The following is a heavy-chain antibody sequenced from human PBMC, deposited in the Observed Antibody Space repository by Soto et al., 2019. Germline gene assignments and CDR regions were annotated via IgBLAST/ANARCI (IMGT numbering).Heavy chain of an antibody. CDR2: ISSSSSTL. Sequence: EVQLVESGGGLVQPGGSLRLSCAASGFTFSSYSMNWVRQAPGKGLEWVSYISSSSSTLYYADSVKGRFTISRDNAKNSLYLQMNSLRAEDTAVYYCARHPERIAQIGLFDPWGQGTLVTVSS. D-gene: IGHD6-13*01. J-gene: IGHJ5*02. CDR1: GFTFSSYS. V-gene: IGHV3-48*01. CDR3: ARHPERIAQIGLFDP.